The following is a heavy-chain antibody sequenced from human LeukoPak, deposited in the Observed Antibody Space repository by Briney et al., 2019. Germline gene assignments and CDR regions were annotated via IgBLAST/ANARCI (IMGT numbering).Heavy chain of an antibody. CDR1: GFTFDDYG. CDR2: IRWNGGRT. CDR3: ARDRSYGAFDY. J-gene: IGHJ4*02. D-gene: IGHD1-26*01. V-gene: IGHV3-20*04. Sequence: GGSLRLSCAASGFTFDDYGMNRVRQAPGKVLERVSGIRWNGGRTYDADSVKGRFTISRDNAKNSLYLHMNSLRAEDTALYSCARDRSYGAFDYWGQGTLVTVSS.